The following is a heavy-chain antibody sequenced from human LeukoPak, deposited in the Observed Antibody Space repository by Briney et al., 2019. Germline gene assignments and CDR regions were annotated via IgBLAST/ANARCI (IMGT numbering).Heavy chain of an antibody. CDR1: GGTFSSYA. V-gene: IGHV1-69*04. CDR3: ARDASAAAGNFDY. D-gene: IGHD6-13*01. Sequence: SVKVSCKASGGTFSSYAISWVRQAPGQGLEWMGRIIPILGIANYPQKFQGRVTITAEKSTSTAYMELSSLRSEDTAVYYCARDASAAAGNFDYWGQGTLVTVSS. J-gene: IGHJ4*02. CDR2: IIPILGIA.